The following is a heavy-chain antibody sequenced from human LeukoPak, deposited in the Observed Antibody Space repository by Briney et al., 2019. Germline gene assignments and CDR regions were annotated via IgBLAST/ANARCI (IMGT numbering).Heavy chain of an antibody. CDR3: ARQHALYYYYGMDV. CDR2: FYPGDSDI. J-gene: IGHJ6*02. CDR1: GYTFTNYR. V-gene: IGHV5-51*01. Sequence: GESLKISCQGSGYTFTNYRIAWVRQVPGNGLEWMGIFYPGDSDIRYSPSFQGQVTISADKSISTAYLQWSSLKASDTAIYYCARQHALYYYYGMDVWGQGTTVTVSS.